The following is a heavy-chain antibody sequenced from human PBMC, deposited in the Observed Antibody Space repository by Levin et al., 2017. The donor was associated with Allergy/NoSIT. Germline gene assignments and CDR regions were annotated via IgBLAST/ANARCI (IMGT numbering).Heavy chain of an antibody. CDR1: GFTFSSYA. CDR2: ISGSGGST. V-gene: IGHV3-23*01. J-gene: IGHJ3*02. Sequence: GESLKISCAASGFTFSSYAMSWVRQAPGKGLEWVSAISGSGGSTYYADSVKGRFTISRDNSKNTLYLQINSLRAEDTAVYYCAKAVGSVYVRVDAFDIWGQGTMVTVSS. D-gene: IGHD5/OR15-5a*01. CDR3: AKAVGSVYVRVDAFDI.